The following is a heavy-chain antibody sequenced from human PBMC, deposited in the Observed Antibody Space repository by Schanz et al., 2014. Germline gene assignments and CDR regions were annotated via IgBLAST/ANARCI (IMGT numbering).Heavy chain of an antibody. Sequence: QVQLEESGGGVVQPGGSLRLSCVASGFSFSGFAVHWVRQAPGKGLEWVSIVSHDGFTKHYADSERGRFTLSRDNSKKTVYLQMNSLRVEETALYFCATDYSGGGCHIWGQGTMVTVSS. CDR3: ATDYSGGGCHI. J-gene: IGHJ3*02. V-gene: IGHV3-30*04. D-gene: IGHD6-19*01. CDR2: VSHDGFTK. CDR1: GFSFSGFA.